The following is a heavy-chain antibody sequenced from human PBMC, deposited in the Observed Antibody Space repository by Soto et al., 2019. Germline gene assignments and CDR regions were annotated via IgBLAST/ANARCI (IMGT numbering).Heavy chain of an antibody. CDR3: ARLTTYYYDTSGYGMDV. V-gene: IGHV5-51*01. J-gene: IGHJ6*02. CDR1: VYTFTIHW. Sequence: PGEALKISCEGVVYTFTIHWIAWVRQTAGKGLEWMGIIYPSDSDTRYSPSFEGQVTISADKSISTAYLQWSSLKASDSAKYYCARLTTYYYDTSGYGMDVWGQGTTVTVSS. CDR2: IYPSDSDT. D-gene: IGHD3-22*01.